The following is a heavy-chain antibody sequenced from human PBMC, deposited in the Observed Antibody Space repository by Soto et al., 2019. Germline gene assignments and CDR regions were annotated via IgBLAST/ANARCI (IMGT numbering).Heavy chain of an antibody. D-gene: IGHD2-8*01. Sequence: EAQLVESGGGLVQPGGSLRLSCEASGFSLGSYWMTWVRQAPGKGLEWVANIKKDGSRTSYLDSVRGRFTISIDNVGNSLSLQMDSLRAEDTGLYFCARDVSPGTSTLYLDAFDIWGQGTMVTVSS. J-gene: IGHJ3*02. CDR1: GFSLGSYW. CDR3: ARDVSPGTSTLYLDAFDI. CDR2: IKKDGSRT. V-gene: IGHV3-7*05.